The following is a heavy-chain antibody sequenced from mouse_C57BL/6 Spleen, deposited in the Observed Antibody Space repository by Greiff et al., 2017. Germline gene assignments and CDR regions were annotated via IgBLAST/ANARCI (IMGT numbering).Heavy chain of an antibody. V-gene: IGHV1-52*01. Sequence: QVQLKQSGAELVRPGSSVKLSCKASGYTFTSYWMHWVKQRPIQGLVWLGNIDPSASETHYNQKFKDKATLTVDKSSSTAYMQLSSLTSEDSAVYYCARGNYYGSSYDDYWGQGTTLTVSS. CDR3: ARGNYYGSSYDDY. CDR2: IDPSASET. D-gene: IGHD1-1*01. J-gene: IGHJ2*01. CDR1: GYTFTSYW.